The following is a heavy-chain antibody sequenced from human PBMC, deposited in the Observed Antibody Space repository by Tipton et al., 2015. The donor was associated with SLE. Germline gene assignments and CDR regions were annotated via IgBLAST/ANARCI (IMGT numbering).Heavy chain of an antibody. CDR1: GFTFRTYA. D-gene: IGHD4-17*01. CDR3: AKDLDYGDHGRRYYYGLHV. CDR2: ISGGGGSN. V-gene: IGHV3-23*01. J-gene: IGHJ6*02. Sequence: SLRLSCAASGFTFRTYAMAWVRQSPGKGLEWVSLISGGGGSNHHADSVRGRFTISRDNSKNTLFLQMHSLRPEDTAVFYCAKDLDYGDHGRRYYYGLHVWGQGTTVPVSS.